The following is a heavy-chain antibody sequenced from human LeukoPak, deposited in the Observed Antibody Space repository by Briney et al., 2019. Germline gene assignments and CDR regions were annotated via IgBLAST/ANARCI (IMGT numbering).Heavy chain of an antibody. CDR3: ARGLKMATRRFGY. CDR1: GGTFSSYA. J-gene: IGHJ4*02. CDR2: IIPIFGTA. D-gene: IGHD5-24*01. Sequence: SVKVSCKASGGTFSSYAISWVRQAPGQGLEWMGGIIPIFGTANYAQKFQGRVTITADESTSTAYMELSSLRSEDTAVYYCARGLKMATRRFGYWGQGTLVTVSS. V-gene: IGHV1-69*13.